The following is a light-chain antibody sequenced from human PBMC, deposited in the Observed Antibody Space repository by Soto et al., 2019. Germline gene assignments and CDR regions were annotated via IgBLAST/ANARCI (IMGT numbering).Light chain of an antibody. V-gene: IGKV3-20*01. Sequence: EIVLTQSPGTLSLSPGEGATLSCRASQTVSSSFLAWYQQKAGQAPRLLIYGASSRATGIPDRFSGSGSGTDFTLTITRLEPEDFAVYYCQQYGSSPGTSGQGTKVEIK. CDR2: GAS. CDR3: QQYGSSPGT. J-gene: IGKJ1*01. CDR1: QTVSSSF.